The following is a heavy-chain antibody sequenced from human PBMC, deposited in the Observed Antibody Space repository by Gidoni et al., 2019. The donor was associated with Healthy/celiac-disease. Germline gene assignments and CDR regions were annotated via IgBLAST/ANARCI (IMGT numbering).Heavy chain of an antibody. CDR1: GFTFSSSS. CDR3: ARESSAPYFDY. CDR2: ISSSSRYR. V-gene: IGHV3-21*01. Sequence: EVQLVESGGGLVKPGGSLRLSCAASGFTFSSSSMNWVRQAPGKGLEWVSSISSSSRYRYYADSGKGRFTISRDNAKNSLYLQMNSLRAEDTAVYYCARESSAPYFDYWGQGTLVTVSS. J-gene: IGHJ4*02. D-gene: IGHD3-10*01.